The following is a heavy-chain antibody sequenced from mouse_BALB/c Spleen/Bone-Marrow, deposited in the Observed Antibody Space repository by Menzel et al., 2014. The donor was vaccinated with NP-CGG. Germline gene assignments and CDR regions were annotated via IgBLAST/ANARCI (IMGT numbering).Heavy chain of an antibody. CDR2: IWSDGST. V-gene: IGHV2-6-1*01. J-gene: IGHJ4*01. CDR3: ARHRYYAMDY. Sequence: VQLQESGPGLVAPSQSLSITCTISGFSLTNYGVHWVRQPPGKGLEWLVLIWSDGSTTYNSALKSRLSISKDNSKSQVFLKMNSLQTDDTAMYYCARHRYYAMDYWGQGTSVTVSS. CDR1: GFSLTNYG.